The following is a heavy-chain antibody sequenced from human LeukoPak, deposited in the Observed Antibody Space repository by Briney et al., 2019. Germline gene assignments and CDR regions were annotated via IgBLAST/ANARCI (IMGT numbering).Heavy chain of an antibody. D-gene: IGHD3-22*01. V-gene: IGHV3-33*06. CDR3: AKDLRDYGITMIVGGGFDY. CDR2: IWYDGSNK. CDR1: GFTFSSYA. Sequence: GRSLRLSCAASGFTFSSYAMHWVRQAPGKGLEWVAVIWYDGSNKYYADSVKGRFTISRDNSKNTLYLQMNSLRAEDTAVYYCAKDLRDYGITMIVGGGFDYWGQGTLVTVSS. J-gene: IGHJ4*02.